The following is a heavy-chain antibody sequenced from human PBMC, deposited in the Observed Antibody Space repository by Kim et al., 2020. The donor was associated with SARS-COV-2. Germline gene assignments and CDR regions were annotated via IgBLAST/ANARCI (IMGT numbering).Heavy chain of an antibody. D-gene: IGHD6-19*01. CDR1: GGSISSYY. CDR3: ARGIAVAGRIRGGGSYGMDV. J-gene: IGHJ6*02. Sequence: SETLSLTCTVSGGSISSYYWSWIRQPPGKGLEWIGYIYYSGSTNYNPSLKSRVTISVDTSKNQFSLKLSSVTAADTAVYYCARGIAVAGRIRGGGSYGMDVWGQGTTVTVSS. CDR2: IYYSGST. V-gene: IGHV4-59*08.